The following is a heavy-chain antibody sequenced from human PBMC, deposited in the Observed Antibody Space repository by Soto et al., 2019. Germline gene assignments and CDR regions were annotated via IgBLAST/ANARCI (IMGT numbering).Heavy chain of an antibody. V-gene: IGHV4-39*01. Sequence: AETLSLTCPVSGGSIIGSSYYCVCMRQPPWKGLEWIGSIYYSGSTYYNPSLKSRVTISVDTSKNQFSLKLSSVTAADTAVYYCARRSFDILTGYRYYFDYWGQGTLVTVSS. CDR3: ARRSFDILTGYRYYFDY. D-gene: IGHD3-9*01. CDR2: IYYSGST. J-gene: IGHJ4*02. CDR1: GGSIIGSSYY.